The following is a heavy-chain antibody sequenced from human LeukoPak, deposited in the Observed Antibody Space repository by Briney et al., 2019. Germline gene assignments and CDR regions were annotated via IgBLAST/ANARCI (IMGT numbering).Heavy chain of an antibody. CDR3: ATVMAAAGTIYFQH. Sequence: ASVKVSCKVSGYTLTELSMHWVRQAPGKGLEWMGGFDPEDGETIYAQKFQGRVTMTEDTSTDTAYMELSGLRSEDTAVYYCATVMAAAGTIYFQHWGQGTLVTVSS. CDR2: FDPEDGET. CDR1: GYTLTELS. D-gene: IGHD6-13*01. J-gene: IGHJ1*01. V-gene: IGHV1-24*01.